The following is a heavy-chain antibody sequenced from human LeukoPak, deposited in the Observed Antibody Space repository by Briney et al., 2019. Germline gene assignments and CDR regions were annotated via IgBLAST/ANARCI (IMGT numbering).Heavy chain of an antibody. CDR2: ISSSGRTM. CDR1: GFAFNDFY. J-gene: IGHJ4*02. D-gene: IGHD1-26*01. Sequence: PGGSLRLSCAASGFAFNDFYMSWIRQAPGKGLEWVSYISSSGRTMYYADSVKGRFTVSRDNAKNSLYLQMNSLRAEDTAIYYCARDNYSGSRYFDHWGQGTLVTVSS. CDR3: ARDNYSGSRYFDH. V-gene: IGHV3-11*04.